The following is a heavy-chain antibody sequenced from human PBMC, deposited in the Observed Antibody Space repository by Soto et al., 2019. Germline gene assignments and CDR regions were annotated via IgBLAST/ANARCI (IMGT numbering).Heavy chain of an antibody. CDR1: DGSFSGYY. J-gene: IGHJ6*02. CDR2: INYSGST. CDR3: ARTGGMDV. Sequence: QVQLQQWGAGLLKPSETLSLTCAVYDGSFSGYYWSWLRQTPGKGLEWIGEINYSGSTKYNPSLGGRVTISVEPSKNQFSRRRSSVPAADTAVYSCARTGGMDVWGQGATVTVSS. V-gene: IGHV4-34*01.